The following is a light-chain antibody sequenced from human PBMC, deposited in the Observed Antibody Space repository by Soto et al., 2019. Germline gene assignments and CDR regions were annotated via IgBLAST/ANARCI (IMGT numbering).Light chain of an antibody. CDR1: SSNIGSNT. J-gene: IGLJ3*02. V-gene: IGLV1-44*01. CDR3: GAWADSLNSPV. Sequence: QSVLTQPPSASGTPGQSVTISCSGSSSNIGSNTVTWYQQLPGTAPKLLIYCDNHRPSGVPYRFSGSKSGNSASLAISGLQAEDEADYYCGAWADSLNSPVFGGGTKLTVL. CDR2: CDN.